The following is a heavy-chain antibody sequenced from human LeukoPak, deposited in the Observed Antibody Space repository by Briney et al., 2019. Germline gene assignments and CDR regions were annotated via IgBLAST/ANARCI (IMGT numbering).Heavy chain of an antibody. CDR1: GFTFNSNW. CDR3: AREPCSGGSCYEDY. J-gene: IGHJ4*02. Sequence: GGSLRLSCAASGFTFNSNWMSWVRQAPGKGLEWVASIKPEGSEKYHVDSVRGRFTISRDNAKNSLYLQMNSLRAGDTAVYYCAREPCSGGSCYEDYWGQGTLVTVSS. D-gene: IGHD2-15*01. V-gene: IGHV3-7*01. CDR2: IKPEGSEK.